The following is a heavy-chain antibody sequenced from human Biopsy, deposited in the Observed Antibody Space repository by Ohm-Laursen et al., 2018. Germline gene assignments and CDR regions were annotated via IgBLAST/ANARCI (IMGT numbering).Heavy chain of an antibody. CDR1: GFTVYNNY. CDR2: IYSGDDT. J-gene: IGHJ5*02. Sequence: SLRLSCTASGFTVYNNYMTWVRQAPGKGLEWVSLIYSGDDTRYADSVKGRFTISRDSSKNTVFLQMNSLRPEDTAAYYCAKKGMPVTDNNWFDPWGQGTLVTVSS. D-gene: IGHD2-21*02. V-gene: IGHV3-66*01. CDR3: AKKGMPVTDNNWFDP.